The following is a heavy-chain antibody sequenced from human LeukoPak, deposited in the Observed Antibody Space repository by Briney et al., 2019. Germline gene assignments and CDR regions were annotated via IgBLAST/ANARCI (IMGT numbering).Heavy chain of an antibody. CDR1: GFTFDDYA. CDR3: ARGDSYESSGYVFDS. CDR2: ISYDGSNK. V-gene: IGHV3-30*04. D-gene: IGHD3-22*01. Sequence: PGGSLRLSCAASGFTFDDYAMHWVRQAPGKGLEWVAVISYDGSNKYYADSVKGRFTISRDNSKNTLYLQMNSLRAEDTAVYYCARGDSYESSGYVFDSWGQGSLVIVSS. J-gene: IGHJ4*02.